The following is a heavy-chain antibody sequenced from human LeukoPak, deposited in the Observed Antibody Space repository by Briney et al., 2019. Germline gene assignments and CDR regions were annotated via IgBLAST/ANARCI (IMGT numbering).Heavy chain of an antibody. CDR3: AKDAEQWLLTGPYDY. V-gene: IGHV3-30*18. Sequence: GRSLRLSCAASGFTFSSYGMHWVRQAPGKGLEWVAVISYDGSNKYYAASVKGRFTISRDNSKNPLYLQMNSLRAEDTAVYYCAKDAEQWLLTGPYDYCGQGTLVTVSS. CDR2: ISYDGSNK. J-gene: IGHJ4*02. CDR1: GFTFSSYG. D-gene: IGHD6-19*01.